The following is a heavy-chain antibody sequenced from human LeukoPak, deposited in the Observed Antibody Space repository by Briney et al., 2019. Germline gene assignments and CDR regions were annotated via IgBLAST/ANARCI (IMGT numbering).Heavy chain of an antibody. CDR2: ISYDGSKK. D-gene: IGHD2/OR15-2a*01. V-gene: IGHV3-30-3*01. J-gene: IGHJ6*02. CDR1: GFDFSINA. CDR3: ARVAAAYDTFSYHGMDV. Sequence: GGSLRLSCAASGFDFSINAMHWVRQASGKGLEWVSLISYDGSKKYYADSVKGRFTISRDNSKITLHLQMNSLRPEDAAVYYCARVAAAYDTFSYHGMDVWGQGTTVIVSS.